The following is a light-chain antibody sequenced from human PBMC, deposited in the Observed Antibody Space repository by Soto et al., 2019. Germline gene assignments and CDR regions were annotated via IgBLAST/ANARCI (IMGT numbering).Light chain of an antibody. CDR2: DAS. Sequence: EIVLTQSPGTLSVSPGERATLSCRASQSVGSSLAWYQQKPGQAPRLLIYDASTRATGIPARFSGSGSGADFTLTISSLEPEDFAVYYCQHRSDWLYTFGQGTKVDIK. CDR3: QHRSDWLYT. J-gene: IGKJ2*01. V-gene: IGKV3-11*01. CDR1: QSVGSS.